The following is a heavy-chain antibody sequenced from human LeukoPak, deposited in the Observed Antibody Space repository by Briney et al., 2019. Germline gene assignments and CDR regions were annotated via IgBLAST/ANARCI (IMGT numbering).Heavy chain of an antibody. CDR1: GFTFSSYA. CDR3: XXDFXRRVVVTAIPGY. V-gene: IGHV3-30-3*01. J-gene: IGHJ4*02. D-gene: IGHD2-21*02. CDR2: ISYDGSNK. Sequence: GGSLRLSCAASGFTFSSYAMHWVRQAPGKGLEWVAVISYDGSNKYYADSVKGRFTISRDNSKNTLYLQMNSLRAEDTAVYYCXXDFXRRVVVTAIPGYWGQGTLVTVSS.